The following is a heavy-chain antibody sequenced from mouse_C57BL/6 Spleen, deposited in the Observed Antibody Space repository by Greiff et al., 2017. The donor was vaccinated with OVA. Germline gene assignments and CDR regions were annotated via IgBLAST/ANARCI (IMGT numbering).Heavy chain of an antibody. J-gene: IGHJ4*01. CDR1: GYTFTSYW. V-gene: IGHV1-64*01. D-gene: IGHD3-3*01. CDR3: AREGPPYAMDY. Sequence: QVQLQQSGAELVKPGASVKLSCKASGYTFTSYWMHWVKQRPGQGLEWIGMIHPNSGSTNYNEKFKSKATLTVDKSSSTAYMQLSSLTSEDSAVYYCAREGPPYAMDYWGQGTSVTVSS. CDR2: IHPNSGST.